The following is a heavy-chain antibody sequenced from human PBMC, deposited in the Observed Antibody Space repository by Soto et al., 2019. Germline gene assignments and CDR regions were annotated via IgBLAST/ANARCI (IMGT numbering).Heavy chain of an antibody. D-gene: IGHD2-8*01. CDR1: GFTFSSYA. J-gene: IGHJ4*02. V-gene: IGHV3-23*01. CDR3: AKDRLDCTNGVCYMLDY. CDR2: ISGSGGST. Sequence: EVQLLESGGGLVQPGGSLRLSCAASGFTFSSYAMSWVHQAPGKGLEWVSAISGSGGSTYYADSVKGRFTISRDNSKNTLYLQMNSLRAEDTAVYYCAKDRLDCTNGVCYMLDYWGQGTLVTVSS.